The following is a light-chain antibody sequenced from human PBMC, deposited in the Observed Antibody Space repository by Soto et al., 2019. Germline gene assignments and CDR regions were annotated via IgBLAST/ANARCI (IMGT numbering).Light chain of an antibody. CDR2: GSF. J-gene: IGKJ5*01. V-gene: IGKV3-11*01. CDR1: QSVSSY. CDR3: EQRSNWIT. Sequence: EIVLTQSPAPLPLSPGERATLAFRASQSVSSYLAWSQQTPCQAPRLLNYGSFNSATGLPARFRGSGSGTDFTLTISSLEPEDCAVYYCEQRSNWITFAQGTRLEIK.